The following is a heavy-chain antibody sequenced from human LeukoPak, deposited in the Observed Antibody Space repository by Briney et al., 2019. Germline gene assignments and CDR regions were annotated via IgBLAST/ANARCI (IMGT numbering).Heavy chain of an antibody. J-gene: IGHJ5*02. Sequence: ASVKGSCKASGYTLTGYYMHWVRQAPGQGLEWMGWINPNSGGTNYAQKFQGRVTMTRDTSISSAYMELSRLRSDDTAVYYCARDTGDTYNWFDPWGQGTLVTVSS. CDR1: GYTLTGYY. V-gene: IGHV1-2*02. CDR3: ARDTGDTYNWFDP. CDR2: INPNSGGT. D-gene: IGHD3-16*01.